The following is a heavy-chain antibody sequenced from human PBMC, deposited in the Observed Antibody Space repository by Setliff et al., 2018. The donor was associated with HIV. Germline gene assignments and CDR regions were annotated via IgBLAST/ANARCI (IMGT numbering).Heavy chain of an antibody. CDR2: IYTSGST. Sequence: TSETLSLTCVVSNGSIYSASYYWSWIRQPAGKGLEWIGRIYTSGSTNYNPSLKNRVAISVDTSKNQFSLNLTPVTAADTAMYFCARVGGKGYSNFLDSWGQGARFTV. D-gene: IGHD4-4*01. CDR1: NGSIYSASYY. CDR3: ARVGGKGYSNFLDS. V-gene: IGHV4-61*02. J-gene: IGHJ4*02.